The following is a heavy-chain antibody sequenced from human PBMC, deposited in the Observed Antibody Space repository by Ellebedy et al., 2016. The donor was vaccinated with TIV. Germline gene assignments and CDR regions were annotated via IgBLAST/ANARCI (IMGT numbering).Heavy chain of an antibody. D-gene: IGHD4-23*01. CDR2: IIPILGIA. V-gene: IGHV1-69*10. CDR1: GGTFSSYA. J-gene: IGHJ4*02. CDR3: ARESTSLGGKRYFDY. Sequence: SVKVSCKASGGTFSSYAISWVRQAPGQGLEWMGGIIPILGIANYAQKFQGRVTITADKSTSTTYMELSSLRSEDTAVYYCARESTSLGGKRYFDYWGQGTLVTVSS.